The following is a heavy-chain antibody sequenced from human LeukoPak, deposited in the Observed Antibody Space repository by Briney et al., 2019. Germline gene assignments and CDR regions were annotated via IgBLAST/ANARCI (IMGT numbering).Heavy chain of an antibody. Sequence: SETLSLTCAVYGGSFSGYYWSWIRQPPGKGLEWIGEINHSGSTNYNPSLKSRVTISVDTSKNQSSLKLSSVTAADTAVYYCARHPAHWFDPWGQGTLVTVSS. CDR2: INHSGST. V-gene: IGHV4-34*01. CDR1: GGSFSGYY. CDR3: ARHPAHWFDP. J-gene: IGHJ5*02.